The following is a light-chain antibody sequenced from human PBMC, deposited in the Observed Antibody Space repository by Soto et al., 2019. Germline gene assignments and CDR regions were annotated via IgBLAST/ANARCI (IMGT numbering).Light chain of an antibody. CDR1: QSVSNS. Sequence: ETLLTPSPATLSMSPGATATLSGRASQSVSNSLAWYRQRPGQPPSLLIYATSTRATGVPARFTGSGSGTEFTLTISSLQSEDFAVYYCHQYSDWPPWTFGQGTK. V-gene: IGKV3-15*01. CDR3: HQYSDWPPWT. J-gene: IGKJ1*01. CDR2: ATS.